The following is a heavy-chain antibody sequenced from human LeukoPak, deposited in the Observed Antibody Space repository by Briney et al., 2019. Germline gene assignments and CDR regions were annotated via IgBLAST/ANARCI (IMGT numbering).Heavy chain of an antibody. CDR1: GGSISNYY. Sequence: PSETLSLTCTVSGGSISNYYWSWIRQPAGKGLEWIGRKYARGSSNYNPPVQSRVTMSVDTSKNQFSLKLRSVTAADTAVYYCARDQYSSSAVWGQGTLVTVSS. J-gene: IGHJ4*02. CDR3: ARDQYSSSAV. D-gene: IGHD6-6*01. CDR2: KYARGSS. V-gene: IGHV4-4*07.